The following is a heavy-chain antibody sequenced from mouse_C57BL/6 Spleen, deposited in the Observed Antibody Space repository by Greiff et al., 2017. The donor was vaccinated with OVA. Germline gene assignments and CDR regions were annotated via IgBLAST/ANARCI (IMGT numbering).Heavy chain of an antibody. V-gene: IGHV1-15*01. J-gene: IGHJ3*01. D-gene: IGHD2-1*01. CDR1: GYTFTDYE. CDR2: IDPETGGT. Sequence: VKLQQSGAELVRPGASVTLSCKASGYTFTDYEMHWVKQTPVHGLEWIGAIDPETGGTAYNQKFKGKAILTADKSSSTAYMELRSLTSEDSAVYYCTRYYPLLHWGQGTLVTVSA. CDR3: TRYYPLLH.